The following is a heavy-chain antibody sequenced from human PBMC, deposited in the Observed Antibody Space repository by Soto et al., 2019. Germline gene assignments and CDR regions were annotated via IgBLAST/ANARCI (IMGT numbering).Heavy chain of an antibody. J-gene: IGHJ5*02. V-gene: IGHV4-59*01. Sequence: ASETLSLTCNVSGGSISNYYWSWFRQSPEKGLEWIGYMYYNGNINYNPSLKSRVTISIDTSKNQFSLTLKSVTAADTAVYYCASGGNWFDPWGQGXLVTVYS. CDR1: GGSISNYY. D-gene: IGHD3-16*01. CDR2: MYYNGNI. CDR3: ASGGNWFDP.